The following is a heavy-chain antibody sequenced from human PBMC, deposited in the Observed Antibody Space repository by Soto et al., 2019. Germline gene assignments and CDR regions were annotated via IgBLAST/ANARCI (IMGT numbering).Heavy chain of an antibody. D-gene: IGHD3-3*01. Sequence: QVQLVESGGGVVQPGRSLRLSCAASGFTFSNYGMHWVRQAPGKGLEWVAVIWYDGSNKYYADSVKGRFTISRDNSKNTLYLQINSLRAEDTAVYYCARDRYYDFGSGLMRKRQNGMDVWGQGTTVTVSS. CDR2: IWYDGSNK. CDR3: ARDRYYDFGSGLMRKRQNGMDV. J-gene: IGHJ6*02. CDR1: GFTFSNYG. V-gene: IGHV3-33*01.